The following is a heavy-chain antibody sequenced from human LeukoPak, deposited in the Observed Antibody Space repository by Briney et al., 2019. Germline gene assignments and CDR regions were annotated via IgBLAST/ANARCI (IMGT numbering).Heavy chain of an antibody. D-gene: IGHD3-22*01. CDR2: ISSSGSTI. Sequence: GGSLRLSCAASGFTFSSYEMNWVRQAPGKGLEWVSYISSSGSTIYYADSVKGRFTISRDNAKNSLYLQMNSLRAEDAAVYYCARGLYDSSGYSSPLDYWGQGTLVTVSS. CDR1: GFTFSSYE. J-gene: IGHJ4*02. CDR3: ARGLYDSSGYSSPLDY. V-gene: IGHV3-48*03.